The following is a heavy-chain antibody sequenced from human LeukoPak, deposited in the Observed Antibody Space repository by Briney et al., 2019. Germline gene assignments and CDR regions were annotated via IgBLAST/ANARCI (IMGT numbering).Heavy chain of an antibody. Sequence: SETLSLTCTVSGGSIGSYYWSWIRQPAGKGLEWIGRIYTSGSTNYNPSLKSRVTMSVDTSNNQFSLKLSSVTAADTAMYYCARDSSGYSDRPRWEYWGQGTLVTVSS. D-gene: IGHD5-12*01. V-gene: IGHV4-4*07. J-gene: IGHJ4*02. CDR2: IYTSGST. CDR1: GGSIGSYY. CDR3: ARDSSGYSDRPRWEY.